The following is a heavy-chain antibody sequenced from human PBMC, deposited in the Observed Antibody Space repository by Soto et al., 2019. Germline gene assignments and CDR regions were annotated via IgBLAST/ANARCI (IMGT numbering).Heavy chain of an antibody. J-gene: IGHJ6*04. Sequence: ASVKVSCKASGYTFTSYGISWVRQAPGQGLEWMGWTSAYNGNTNYAQKFQGRVTMTTNTSTSTAYMELSSLRSEDTAVYYCTRDLDVWGKGTTVTVSS. CDR2: TSAYNGNT. CDR3: TRDLDV. CDR1: GYTFTSYG. V-gene: IGHV1-18*01.